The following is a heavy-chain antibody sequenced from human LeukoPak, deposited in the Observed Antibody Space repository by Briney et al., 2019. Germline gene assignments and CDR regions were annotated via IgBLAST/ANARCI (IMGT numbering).Heavy chain of an antibody. CDR3: ARGTDTGYDYFDY. CDR2: IKQDGSEK. CDR1: GFTVSSNY. D-gene: IGHD5-12*01. V-gene: IGHV3-7*01. Sequence: PGGSLRLSCVASGFTVSSNYMNWVRQAPGKGLEWVANIKQDGSEKYYADSVKGRFTVSRDNAKNSLYLHMNSLGAEDTALYYCARGTDTGYDYFDYWGQGTLVTVSS. J-gene: IGHJ4*02.